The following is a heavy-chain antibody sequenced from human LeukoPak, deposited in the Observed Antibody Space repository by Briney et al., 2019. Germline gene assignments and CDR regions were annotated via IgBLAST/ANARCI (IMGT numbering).Heavy chain of an antibody. CDR1: GGSFSGYY. CDR3: ARGVSYYDSSGYYNEYFQH. CDR2: IYYSGST. Sequence: TSETLSLTCAVYGGSFSGYYWSWIRQPPGKGLEWIGYIYYSGSTNYNPSLKSRVTISVDTSKNQFSLKLSSVTAADTAVYYCARGVSYYDSSGYYNEYFQHWGQGTLVTVSS. J-gene: IGHJ1*01. D-gene: IGHD3-22*01. V-gene: IGHV4-59*08.